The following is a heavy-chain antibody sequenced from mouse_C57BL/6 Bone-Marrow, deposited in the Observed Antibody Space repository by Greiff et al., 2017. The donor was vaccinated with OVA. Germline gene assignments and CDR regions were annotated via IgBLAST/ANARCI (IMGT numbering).Heavy chain of an antibody. CDR1: GYAFSSSW. V-gene: IGHV1-82*01. CDR2: IYPGDGDT. CDR3: ASPLGSRYAMDY. D-gene: IGHD1-1*01. Sequence: QVQLQQSGPELVKPGASVKISCKASGYAFSSSWMNWVKQRPGKGLEWIGRIYPGDGDTNYNGKFKGKATLTADKSSSTAYMQLSSLTSEDSAVYFCASPLGSRYAMDYWGQGTSVTVSS. J-gene: IGHJ4*01.